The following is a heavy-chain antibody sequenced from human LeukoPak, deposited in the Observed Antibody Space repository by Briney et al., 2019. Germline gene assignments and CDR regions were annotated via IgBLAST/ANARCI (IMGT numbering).Heavy chain of an antibody. Sequence: ASVKVSCKASGYTFTKYYIHWVRQAPGQGLEWMGIINPSGDSATYAQKFQGRVTMTRDTSTSTVYVELSSLTSDDTAVYYCARLRGSGSPWDDYWGQGTLVTVSS. D-gene: IGHD3-10*02. J-gene: IGHJ4*02. CDR3: ARLRGSGSPWDDY. CDR1: GYTFTKYY. V-gene: IGHV1-46*01. CDR2: INPSGDSA.